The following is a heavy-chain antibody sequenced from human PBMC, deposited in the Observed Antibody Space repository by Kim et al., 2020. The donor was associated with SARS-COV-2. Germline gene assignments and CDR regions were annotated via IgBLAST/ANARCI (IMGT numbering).Heavy chain of an antibody. V-gene: IGHV1-69*04. CDR1: GGTFSSYA. J-gene: IGHJ4*02. CDR3: ARGLRWELPDDY. Sequence: SVKVSCKASGGTFSSYAISWVRQAPGQGLEWMGRIIPILGIANYAQKFQGRVTITADKSTSTAYMELSSLRSEDTAVYYCARGLRWELPDDYWGQGTLVTVSS. CDR2: IIPILGIA. D-gene: IGHD1-26*01.